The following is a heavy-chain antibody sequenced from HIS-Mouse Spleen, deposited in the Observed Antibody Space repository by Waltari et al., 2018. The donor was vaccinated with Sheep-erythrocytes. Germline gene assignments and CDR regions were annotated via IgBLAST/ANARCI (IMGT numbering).Heavy chain of an antibody. CDR3: AKVRTVNYWYFDL. V-gene: IGHV3-30*18. CDR2: ISYDGSNK. D-gene: IGHD1-1*01. CDR1: GFPFSSYG. J-gene: IGHJ2*01. Sequence: QVQLVESGGGVVQPGRSLRLSCAASGFPFSSYGMHWARQAPGKGLEWVAVISYDGSNKYYADSVKGRFTISRDNSKNTLYLQMNSLRAEDTAVYYCAKVRTVNYWYFDLWGRGTLVTVSS.